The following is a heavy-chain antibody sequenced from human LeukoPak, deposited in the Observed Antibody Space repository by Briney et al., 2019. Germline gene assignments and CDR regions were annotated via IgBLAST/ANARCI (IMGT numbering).Heavy chain of an antibody. CDR1: RFTFSSYW. CDR3: ARAPSEIGGYYPEYFRH. CDR2: IKGDGNT. V-gene: IGHV3-74*01. Sequence: GGSLRLSCAASRFTFSSYWMHWVRQAPGKGLVWVSRIKGDGNTNYADSVKGRFTISRDNAKNTVSLQMNSLRAEDTGVYYCARAPSEIGGYYPEYFRHWGQGTLVTVSS. D-gene: IGHD3-22*01. J-gene: IGHJ1*01.